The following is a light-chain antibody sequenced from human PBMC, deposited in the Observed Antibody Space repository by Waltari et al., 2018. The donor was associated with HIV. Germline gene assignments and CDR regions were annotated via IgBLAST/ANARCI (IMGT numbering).Light chain of an antibody. CDR3: QQYGSSRRWT. J-gene: IGKJ1*01. CDR2: GAS. CDR1: QSVRSSN. Sequence: EIVVTQSPGTLSLSPGERATLSCRASQSVRSSNLAWYQQKPGQAPRLLIYGASNRATGIPDRFSGSGSETDSTLTISRLEPEDFAVYYCQQYGSSRRWTFGQGTKVEIK. V-gene: IGKV3-20*01.